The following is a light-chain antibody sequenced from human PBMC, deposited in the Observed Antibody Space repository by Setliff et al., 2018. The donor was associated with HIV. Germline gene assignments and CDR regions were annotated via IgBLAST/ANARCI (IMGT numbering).Light chain of an antibody. CDR3: CSFTGRYTSKDD. V-gene: IGLV2-11*01. CDR2: DVS. Sequence: QSALAQPRSVSGSPGQSVTISCTGTSSDVGNYNYVSWYQQHPGKASKLIIFDVSKRPSGVPDRFSGSKSGNTASLTIYGLQDEDEADYYCCSFTGRYTSKDDFGTGTKV. J-gene: IGLJ1*01. CDR1: SSDVGNYNY.